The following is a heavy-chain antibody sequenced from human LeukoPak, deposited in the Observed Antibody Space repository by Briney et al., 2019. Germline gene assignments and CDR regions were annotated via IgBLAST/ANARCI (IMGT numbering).Heavy chain of an antibody. V-gene: IGHV3-30*02. CDR1: GFTFSNYG. J-gene: IGHJ4*02. D-gene: IGHD6-13*01. CDR2: IRFDESYK. CDR3: ARVWTSSWYGSDY. Sequence: GGSLRLSCAASGFTFSNYGFNWVRQAPGKGLEWVTFIRFDESYKYYADSVKGRFTISRDNSKNTLYLQMSSLTGEDTAVYYCARVWTSSWYGSDYWGQGTLVTVSS.